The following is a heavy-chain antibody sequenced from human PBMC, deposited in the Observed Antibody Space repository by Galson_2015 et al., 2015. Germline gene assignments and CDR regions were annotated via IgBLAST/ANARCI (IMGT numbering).Heavy chain of an antibody. CDR3: ARDGSGEQWLATPFDY. Sequence: SLRLSCAASGFTFSSYATRWVRQAPGKGLEWVAVISYDGSNKYYADSVKGRFTISRDNSKNTLYLQMNSLRAEDTAVYYCARDGSGEQWLATPFDYWGQGTLVTVSS. J-gene: IGHJ4*02. V-gene: IGHV3-30-3*01. D-gene: IGHD6-19*01. CDR2: ISYDGSNK. CDR1: GFTFSSYA.